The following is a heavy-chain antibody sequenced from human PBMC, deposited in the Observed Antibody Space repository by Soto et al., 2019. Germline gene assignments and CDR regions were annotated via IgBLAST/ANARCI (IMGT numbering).Heavy chain of an antibody. Sequence: PSETLSLTCAVYGGSFSGYYWSWIRQPPGKGLEWIGEINHSGSTNYNPSLKSRVTISVDTSKNQFSLKLSSVTAADTAVYYCASKGDYGYFDYWGQGTLVTVSS. CDR2: INHSGST. CDR1: GGSFSGYY. J-gene: IGHJ4*02. V-gene: IGHV4-34*01. CDR3: ASKGDYGYFDY. D-gene: IGHD4-17*01.